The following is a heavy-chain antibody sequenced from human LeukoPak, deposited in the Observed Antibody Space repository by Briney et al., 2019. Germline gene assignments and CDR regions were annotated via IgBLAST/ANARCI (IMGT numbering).Heavy chain of an antibody. CDR2: ISYDGSNK. CDR3: AKDAAAGTRPYYSDY. V-gene: IGHV3-30*18. Sequence: GGSLRLSCAASGFTFSSYGMHWVRQAPGKGLEWVAVISYDGSNKYYADSVKGRFTISRDNSKNTLYLQMNSLRAEDTAVYYCAKDAAAGTRPYYSDYWGQGTLVTVSS. J-gene: IGHJ4*02. D-gene: IGHD6-13*01. CDR1: GFTFSSYG.